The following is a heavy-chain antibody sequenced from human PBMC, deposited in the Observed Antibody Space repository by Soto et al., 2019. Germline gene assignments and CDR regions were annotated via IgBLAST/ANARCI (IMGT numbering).Heavy chain of an antibody. J-gene: IGHJ4*02. CDR1: GYTLNELS. CDR3: ATGGPEGDFDY. V-gene: IGHV1-24*01. CDR2: FDPEDGKT. Sequence: ASVKVSCKVSGYTLNELSIHWVRQSPGKGLEWMGGFDPEDGKTVYAQKFQGRVTMTEDTSTDTANMELSSLRSEDTAVYYCATGGPEGDFDYWGQGTRVTVSS. D-gene: IGHD3-10*01.